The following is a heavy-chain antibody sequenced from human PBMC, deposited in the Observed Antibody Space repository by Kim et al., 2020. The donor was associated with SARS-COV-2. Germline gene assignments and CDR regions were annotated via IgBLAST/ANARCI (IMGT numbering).Heavy chain of an antibody. CDR2: IIPIFGTA. J-gene: IGHJ5*02. Sequence: SVKVSCKASGGTFSSYAISWVRQAPGQGLEWMGGIIPIFGTANYAQKFQGRVTITADKSTSTAYMELSSLRSEDTAVYYCARSRTRGPNWFDPWGQGTLVTVSS. CDR3: ARSRTRGPNWFDP. CDR1: GGTFSSYA. D-gene: IGHD5-12*01. V-gene: IGHV1-69*06.